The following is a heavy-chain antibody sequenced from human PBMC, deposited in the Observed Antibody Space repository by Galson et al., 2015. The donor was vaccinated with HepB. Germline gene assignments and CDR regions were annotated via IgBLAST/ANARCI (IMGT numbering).Heavy chain of an antibody. Sequence: SLRLSCAASGFSVSDNYIIWVRQAPGKGLECISLIYAGGGTYYTDSVKGRFTISRDSSKNTLDLQMNSLRVEDTALYFCATTRFTMEVGAFDIWGQGTMVTVSS. V-gene: IGHV3-66*02. CDR3: ATTRFTMEVGAFDI. J-gene: IGHJ3*02. CDR2: IYAGGGT. CDR1: GFSVSDNY. D-gene: IGHD3-10*01.